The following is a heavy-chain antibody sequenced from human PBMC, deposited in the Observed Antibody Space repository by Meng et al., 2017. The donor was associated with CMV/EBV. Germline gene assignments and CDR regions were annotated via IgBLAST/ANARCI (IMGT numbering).Heavy chain of an antibody. V-gene: IGHV4-34*01. Sequence: GPLRLSCAVYGGSFSGYYWSWIRQLPGKGLEWIGEINHSGSTNYNPSLKSRVTISVDTSKNQFSLKLSSVTAADTAVYYCARAYGNWGQGTLVTVSS. J-gene: IGHJ4*02. D-gene: IGHD4-17*01. CDR3: ARAYGN. CDR1: GGSFSGYY. CDR2: INHSGST.